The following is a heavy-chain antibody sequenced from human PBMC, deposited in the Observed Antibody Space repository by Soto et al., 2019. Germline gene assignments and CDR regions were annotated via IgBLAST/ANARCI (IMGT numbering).Heavy chain of an antibody. D-gene: IGHD2-2*02. J-gene: IGHJ4*02. CDR1: GGSISSYY. CDR2: IYYSGST. CDR3: ARRYRASFDY. Sequence: ETLSLTCTVSGGSISSYYWSWIRQPPGKGLEWIGYIYYSGSTNYNPSLKSRVTISVDTSKNQFSLKLSSVTAADTAVYYCARRYRASFDYWGQGTLVTVSS. V-gene: IGHV4-59*01.